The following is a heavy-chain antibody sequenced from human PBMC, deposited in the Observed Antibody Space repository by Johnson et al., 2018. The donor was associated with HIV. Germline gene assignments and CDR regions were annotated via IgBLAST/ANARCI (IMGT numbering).Heavy chain of an antibody. CDR1: QFTFNRYG. V-gene: IGHV3-30*03. CDR3: ARGGNSYYGAVDI. Sequence: QVQLVESGGGVVQPGRSLRLSCAASQFTFNRYGMHWVRQAPGKGLEWVAVISYDGTNKYYADSVKGRFTISRDNSKNTLYLQMNSLRAEDTAVYYCARGGNSYYGAVDIWGQGTMVTVSS. J-gene: IGHJ3*02. D-gene: IGHD4-23*01. CDR2: ISYDGTNK.